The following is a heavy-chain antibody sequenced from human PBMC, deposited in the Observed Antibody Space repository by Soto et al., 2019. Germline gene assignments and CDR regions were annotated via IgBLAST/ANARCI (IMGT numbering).Heavy chain of an antibody. J-gene: IGHJ4*02. Sequence: QVQLVESGGGLVKPGGSLRLSCAASGFTFSDSYMSWIRQAPGKGLEWVSYISSSDSIIYYSDSVKGRFIISRDNAKNSLFLHMHSLRAEDTAVYYCARDLGYYDSSGYFDYWGQGTLVTVAS. CDR3: ARDLGYYDSSGYFDY. CDR2: ISSSDSII. CDR1: GFTFSDSY. D-gene: IGHD3-22*01. V-gene: IGHV3-11*01.